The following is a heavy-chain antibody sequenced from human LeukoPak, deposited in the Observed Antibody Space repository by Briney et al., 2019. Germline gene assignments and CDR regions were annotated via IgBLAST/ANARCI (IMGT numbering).Heavy chain of an antibody. CDR2: IYYSGST. Sequence: SETLSLTCAVYGGSFSGYYWSWIRQPPGKGLERIGYIYYSGSTNYNPSLKSRVTISVDTSKNQFSLKLSSVTAADTAVYYCARERFGEYYYYGMDVWGQGTTVTVSS. V-gene: IGHV4-59*01. J-gene: IGHJ6*02. D-gene: IGHD3-10*01. CDR1: GGSFSGYY. CDR3: ARERFGEYYYYGMDV.